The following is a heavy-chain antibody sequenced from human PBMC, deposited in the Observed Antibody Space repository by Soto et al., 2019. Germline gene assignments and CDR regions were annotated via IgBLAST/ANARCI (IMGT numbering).Heavy chain of an antibody. Sequence: PVGSLRLSCSASGFTFSSYAMHWVRQAPGKGLEYVSAISSNGGSTYYAQKFQGRVTMTEDTSTDTAYMELSSLRSEDTAVYYCATDSSSGFTFDYWGQGTLVTVSS. D-gene: IGHD6-19*01. CDR3: ATDSSSGFTFDY. V-gene: IGHV3-64*04. CDR1: GFTFSSYA. CDR2: ISSNGGST. J-gene: IGHJ4*02.